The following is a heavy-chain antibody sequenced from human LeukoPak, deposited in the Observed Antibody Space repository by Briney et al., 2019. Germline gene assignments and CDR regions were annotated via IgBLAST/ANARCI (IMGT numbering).Heavy chain of an antibody. D-gene: IGHD2-15*01. CDR1: GFTFSSYT. J-gene: IGHJ4*02. Sequence: SGGSLRLSCAASGFTFSSYTMNWVRQAPGKGLEWVSYISGGSSTIYYADPVKGRFTISRDNAKNSLYLQMSSLSDEDTAVYYCAREGGFDCWGQGTLVTVSS. V-gene: IGHV3-48*02. CDR2: ISGGSSTI. CDR3: AREGGFDC.